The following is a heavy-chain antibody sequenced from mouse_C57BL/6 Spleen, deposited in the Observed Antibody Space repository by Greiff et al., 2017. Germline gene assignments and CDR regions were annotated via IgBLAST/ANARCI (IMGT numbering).Heavy chain of an antibody. CDR3: PIYYDYDGLWYFDV. Sequence: EVQGVESGGGLVQPGGSMKLSCVASGFTFSNYWMNWVRQSPEQGLEWVAQIRLKSDNYATHYAESVKGRFTISRDDSKSSVYLQMNNLRAEDTGIYYCPIYYDYDGLWYFDVWGTGTTVTVSS. V-gene: IGHV6-3*01. CDR2: IRLKSDNYAT. D-gene: IGHD2-4*01. J-gene: IGHJ1*03. CDR1: GFTFSNYW.